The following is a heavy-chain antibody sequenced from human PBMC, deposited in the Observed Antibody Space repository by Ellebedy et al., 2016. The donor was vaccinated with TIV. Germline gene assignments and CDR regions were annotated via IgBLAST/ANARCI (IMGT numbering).Heavy chain of an antibody. J-gene: IGHJ3*01. CDR2: INPKTGGT. V-gene: IGHV1-2*04. Sequence: ASVKVSCXTSGYTFSAHFIHWLRQAPGQGLAWVGWINPKTGGTSYAQKFRGWVTMTRDTSVSTTYLELNKLKSDDTALYFCARDNREHAFDVWGQGTVVTVFS. CDR1: GYTFSAHF. CDR3: ARDNREHAFDV. D-gene: IGHD1-26*01.